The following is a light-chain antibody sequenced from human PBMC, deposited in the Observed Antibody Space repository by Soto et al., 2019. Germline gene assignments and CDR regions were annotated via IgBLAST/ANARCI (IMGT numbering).Light chain of an antibody. CDR1: QDIATY. V-gene: IGKV1-27*01. Sequence: IQMTQSPSSLSASVGNRVTITCQASQDIATYLNWYQQKPGKAPNLLIYDASTLQSGVPSRFSGSGSGTDCTLTISSLQPEDVEPYYCQKYNSDPRTFGQGTKVDIK. CDR3: QKYNSDPRT. J-gene: IGKJ1*01. CDR2: DAS.